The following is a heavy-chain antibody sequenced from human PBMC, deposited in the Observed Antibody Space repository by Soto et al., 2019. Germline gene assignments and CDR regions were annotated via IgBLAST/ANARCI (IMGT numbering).Heavy chain of an antibody. V-gene: IGHV4-59*01. CDR1: GGSISSYY. CDR2: IYYSGST. CDR3: ARDEGDSPCY. Sequence: SETLSLTCTVSGGSISSYYWSWIRQPPGKGLEWIGYIYYSGSTNYNPSLKSRVTISVDTSKNQFSLKLSSVTAADTAVYYCARDEGDSPCYWGQGTLVTVSS. D-gene: IGHD2-21*02. J-gene: IGHJ4*02.